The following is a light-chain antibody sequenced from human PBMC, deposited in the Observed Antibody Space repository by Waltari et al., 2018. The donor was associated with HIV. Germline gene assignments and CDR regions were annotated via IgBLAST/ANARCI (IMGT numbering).Light chain of an antibody. V-gene: IGLV2-18*02. CDR2: EVT. CDR1: SSDFGSYNR. CDR3: SSYSSSSTWV. J-gene: IGLJ3*02. Sequence: QSALTQPPSVSGSPGQSVTISCTGTSSDFGSYNRVSWYQQPPGTAPKLMIYEVTNRPAGVPDRFSGSKSGNTASLTISGLQAEDEAHYYCSSYSSSSTWVFGGGTKLTVL.